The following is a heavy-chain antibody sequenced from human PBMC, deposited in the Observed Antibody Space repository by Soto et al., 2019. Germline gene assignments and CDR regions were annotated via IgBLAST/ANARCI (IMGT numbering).Heavy chain of an antibody. D-gene: IGHD3-3*01. Sequence: GGSLRLSCAASGFTFSTSDMHWVRQPTGQRPEWVSAIDTAGDTFYTDSVKGRFTISRDDAKNPFYLHMNSLTAGDTAMYFCARARTIWDDGLDLWGQGTMVTVSS. V-gene: IGHV3-13*01. J-gene: IGHJ3*01. CDR1: GFTFSTSD. CDR2: IDTAGDT. CDR3: ARARTIWDDGLDL.